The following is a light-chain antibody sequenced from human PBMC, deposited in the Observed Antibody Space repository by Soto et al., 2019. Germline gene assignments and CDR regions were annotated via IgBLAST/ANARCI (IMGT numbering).Light chain of an antibody. Sequence: QSVLTQPPSASGSAGQSVTISCTGTSTDVGGYNYVSWYQQHPGKAPKLMIYEVSKRPSGVPDRFSGSKSGNTASLTISSLQAEDEANYYCSSYAGNNIFVFGTGTKV. J-gene: IGLJ1*01. CDR1: STDVGGYNY. V-gene: IGLV2-8*01. CDR3: SSYAGNNIFV. CDR2: EVS.